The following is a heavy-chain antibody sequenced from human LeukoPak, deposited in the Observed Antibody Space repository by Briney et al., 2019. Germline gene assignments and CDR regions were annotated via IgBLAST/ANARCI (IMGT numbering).Heavy chain of an antibody. J-gene: IGHJ4*02. Sequence: GGSLRLSCTVSGFSVSSNSMSWVRQAPGKGLEWVSFIYSGTTHYSDSVRGRFTISRDNSKNTLYLQMNSLRVEDTAVYYCARRAGAYSHPYDYWGQGTLVTVSS. CDR1: GFSVSSNS. V-gene: IGHV3-53*01. D-gene: IGHD4/OR15-4a*01. CDR3: ARRAGAYSHPYDY. CDR2: IYSGTT.